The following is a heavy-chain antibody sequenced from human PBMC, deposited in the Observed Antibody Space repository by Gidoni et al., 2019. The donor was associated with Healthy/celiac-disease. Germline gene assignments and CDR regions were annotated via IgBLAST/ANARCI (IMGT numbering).Heavy chain of an antibody. J-gene: IGHJ4*02. Sequence: VQLVQSGAEVKKPGASVKVSCKAYGYTFTSYGISCVRRAPGQGREWMGWISAYNGNTNYAQKLQGRVTMTTETSTSTAYMELRSRRSDDTAVYYCARSAGDSSGWSSVDYWGQGTLVTVSS. CDR1: GYTFTSYG. CDR2: ISAYNGNT. CDR3: ARSAGDSSGWSSVDY. V-gene: IGHV1-18*04. D-gene: IGHD6-19*01.